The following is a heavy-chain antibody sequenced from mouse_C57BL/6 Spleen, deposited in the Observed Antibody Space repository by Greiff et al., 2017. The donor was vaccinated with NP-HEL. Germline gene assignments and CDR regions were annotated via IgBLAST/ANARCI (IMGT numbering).Heavy chain of an antibody. CDR1: GYSITSGYY. J-gene: IGHJ4*01. CDR3: AREGLYYYAMDY. CDR2: ISYDGSN. Sequence: VQLQESGPGLVKPSQSLSLTCSVTGYSITSGYYWNWIRQFPGNKLEWMGYISYDGSNNYNPSLKNRISITRDTSKNQFFLKLNSVTTEDTATYYWAREGLYYYAMDYWGQGTSVTVSS. V-gene: IGHV3-6*01.